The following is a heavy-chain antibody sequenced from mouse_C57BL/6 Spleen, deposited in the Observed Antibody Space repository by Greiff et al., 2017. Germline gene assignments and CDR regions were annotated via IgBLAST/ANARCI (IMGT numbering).Heavy chain of an antibody. CDR1: GFTFSDYY. Sequence: EVKLMESEGGLVQPGSSMKLSCTASGFTFSDYYMAWVRQVPEKGLEWVANINYDGSSTYYLDSLKSRFIISRDNAKNILYLQMSSLKSEDTATYYGARVNGNWFAYWGQGTLVTVSA. CDR2: INYDGSST. CDR3: ARVNGNWFAY. V-gene: IGHV5-16*01. J-gene: IGHJ3*01.